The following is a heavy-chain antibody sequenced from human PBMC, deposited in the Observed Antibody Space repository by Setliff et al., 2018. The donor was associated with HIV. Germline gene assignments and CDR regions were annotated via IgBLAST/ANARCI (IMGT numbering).Heavy chain of an antibody. J-gene: IGHJ6*02. V-gene: IGHV3-23*01. Sequence: PGGSLRLSCVASGFTFNSYAFNWVRQAPGEGLEWVSFISSSGNSAHYADSVEGRFTVSRDNSKNTVYLQMNSPRVEDTAVYYCAQDLLPTISGNFFPYYYGMDVWGQGTTVTVSS. CDR2: ISSSGNSA. D-gene: IGHD5-12*01. CDR3: AQDLLPTISGNFFPYYYGMDV. CDR1: GFTFNSYA.